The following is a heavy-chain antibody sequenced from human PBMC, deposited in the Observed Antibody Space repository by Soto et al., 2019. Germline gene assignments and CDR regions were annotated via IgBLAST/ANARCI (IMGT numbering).Heavy chain of an antibody. V-gene: IGHV1-69*13. Sequence: SVKVSCKASGGTFSSYAISWVRQAPGQGLEWMGGIIPIFGTANYAQKFQGRVTITADESTSTAYMELSSLRSEDTAVYYCARGNDFWSGYSLDYYYYYGMDVWGQGTTVTVSS. D-gene: IGHD3-3*01. CDR1: GGTFSSYA. J-gene: IGHJ6*02. CDR3: ARGNDFWSGYSLDYYYYYGMDV. CDR2: IIPIFGTA.